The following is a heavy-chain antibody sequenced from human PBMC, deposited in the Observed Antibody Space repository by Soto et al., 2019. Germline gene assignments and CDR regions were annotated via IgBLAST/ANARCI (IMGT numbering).Heavy chain of an antibody. CDR2: INAGNGNT. J-gene: IGHJ6*02. Sequence: ASVKVSCRASGYTVTSYAMHWVRQAPGQRLEWMGWINAGNGNTKYSQKFQGRVTITRDTSASTAYMELSSLRSEDTAVYYCARGRPDRNYYYYYGMDVWGQGTTVTVSS. CDR3: ARGRPDRNYYYYYGMDV. CDR1: GYTVTSYA. V-gene: IGHV1-3*01.